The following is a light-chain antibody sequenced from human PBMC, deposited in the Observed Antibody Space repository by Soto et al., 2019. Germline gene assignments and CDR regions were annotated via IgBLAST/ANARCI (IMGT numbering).Light chain of an antibody. Sequence: QSALTQPRSVSGSLGQSVTMSCTGTPRDVGGYNFVSWYQQHPRKAPKLLIYDVTRRPSGVPDRFSDSKSAYTASLTISVLQAEDDADFYCSSYPGSSVLFVGGTKLTVL. CDR2: DVT. J-gene: IGLJ2*01. CDR3: SSYPGSSVL. CDR1: PRDVGGYNF. V-gene: IGLV2-11*01.